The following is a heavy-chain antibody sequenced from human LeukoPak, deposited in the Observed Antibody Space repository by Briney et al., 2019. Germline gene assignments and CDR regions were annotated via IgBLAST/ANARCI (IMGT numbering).Heavy chain of an antibody. CDR3: ARDCSGGSCYSYYYYGMDV. J-gene: IGHJ6*02. V-gene: IGHV4-34*01. CDR1: GGSFSGYY. Sequence: SETLSVTCAVYGGSFSGYYWSWIRQPPGKGLEWIGEINHSGSTNYNPSLKSRVTISVDTSKNQFSLKLSSVTAADTAVYYCARDCSGGSCYSYYYYGMDVWGQGTTVTVSS. D-gene: IGHD2-15*01. CDR2: INHSGST.